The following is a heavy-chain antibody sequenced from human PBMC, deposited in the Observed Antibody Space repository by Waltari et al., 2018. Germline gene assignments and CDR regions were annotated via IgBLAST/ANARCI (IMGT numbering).Heavy chain of an antibody. Sequence: QVQLVQSGAEVKKPGSSVKVSGKASGGTFSSYAISWGRQAPGQGLEWVGGIIPILGIANYAQKLQGRGTITADEATSTAYMELSSLRSEDTAVYYCAREEVGATWFDPWGQGTLVTVSS. CDR1: GGTFSSYA. J-gene: IGHJ5*02. CDR3: AREEVGATWFDP. CDR2: IIPILGIA. D-gene: IGHD1-26*01. V-gene: IGHV1-69*04.